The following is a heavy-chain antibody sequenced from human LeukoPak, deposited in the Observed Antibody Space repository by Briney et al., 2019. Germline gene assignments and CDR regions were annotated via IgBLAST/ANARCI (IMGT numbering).Heavy chain of an antibody. CDR1: GFTFSSYW. D-gene: IGHD1-7*01. V-gene: IGHV3-7*01. J-gene: IGHJ5*02. CDR3: ARVDNWNYFIWFDP. Sequence: GGSLRLSFAASGFTFSSYWMSWVRQAPGRGLEWVANIKQDGSEKYYVDSVKGRFTISRDNAKNSLYLQMNSLRAEDTAVYYCARVDNWNYFIWFDPWGQGTLVTVSS. CDR2: IKQDGSEK.